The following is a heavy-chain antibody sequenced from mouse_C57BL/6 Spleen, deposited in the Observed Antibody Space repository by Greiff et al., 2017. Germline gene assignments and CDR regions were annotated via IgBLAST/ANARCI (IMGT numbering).Heavy chain of an antibody. V-gene: IGHV1-5*01. Sequence: EVPLQQSGTVLARPGASVKMSCKTSGYTFTSYWMHWVKQRPGQGLEWIGAIYPGNSDTSYNQKFKGKAKLTAVTSASTAYMELSSLTNEDSAVYYCTREELRDYGSSYVDFDVWGTGTTVTVSS. CDR3: TREELRDYGSSYVDFDV. CDR1: GYTFTSYW. CDR2: IYPGNSDT. J-gene: IGHJ1*03. D-gene: IGHD1-1*01.